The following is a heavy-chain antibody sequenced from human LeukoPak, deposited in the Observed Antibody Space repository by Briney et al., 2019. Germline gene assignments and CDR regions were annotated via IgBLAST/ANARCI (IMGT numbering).Heavy chain of an antibody. J-gene: IGHJ6*03. CDR3: ARGVSSWHRFGYYYYYMDV. CDR2: ISSGSSYI. Sequence: GGSLRLSCAASGFTFSSYSMKWVRQAPGKGLEWVSSISSGSSYIYYADSVKGRFTISRDNAKNSLYLQMNSLRAGDTAVYYCARGVSSWHRFGYYYYYMDVWGKGTTVTISS. D-gene: IGHD6-13*01. CDR1: GFTFSSYS. V-gene: IGHV3-21*01.